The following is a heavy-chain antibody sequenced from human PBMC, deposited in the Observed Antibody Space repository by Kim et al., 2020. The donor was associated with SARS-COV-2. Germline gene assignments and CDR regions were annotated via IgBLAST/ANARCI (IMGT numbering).Heavy chain of an antibody. CDR1: GFTFGDYG. CDR2: IRSKVYSGTR. CDR3: TRVYGGGNCYAGEYCFDY. V-gene: IGHV3-49*03. J-gene: IGHJ4*02. Sequence: GGSLRLSCTASGFTFGDYGMSWFRQAPGKGLEWVGFIRSKVYSGTREYAASVKGRFTISRDDSKSIAYLQMDSLKSEDTAVYYCTRVYGGGNCYAGEYCFDYRGQGTLVTVSS. D-gene: IGHD2-21*02.